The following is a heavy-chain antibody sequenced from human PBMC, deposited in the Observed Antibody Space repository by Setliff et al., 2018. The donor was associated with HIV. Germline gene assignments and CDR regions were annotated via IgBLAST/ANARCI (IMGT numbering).Heavy chain of an antibody. CDR3: ARGGVGSFDY. V-gene: IGHV3-74*01. Sequence: GGSLRLSCAASGFTFSYYWMHWVRQAPGKGPVWVARIDANGRGTSYADSVKGRFTISRDNAKNMPYVQMNSLRAEDTAVYYCARGGVGSFDYWGQGTLVTVSS. CDR2: IDANGRGT. J-gene: IGHJ4*02. CDR1: GFTFSYYW. D-gene: IGHD1-26*01.